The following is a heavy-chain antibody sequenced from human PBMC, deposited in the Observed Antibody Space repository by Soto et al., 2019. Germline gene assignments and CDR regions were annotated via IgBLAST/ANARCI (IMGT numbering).Heavy chain of an antibody. V-gene: IGHV3-30*18. J-gene: IGHJ4*02. CDR1: GGSYFPSG. CDR3: AKDESNSNPLYYLDF. CDR2: ISYEGNKK. Sequence: LTISGAASGGSYFPSGIYWDHQPNGQGLEWVVFISYEGNKKYYADSVKGRFTISRDNSKNTLYLQMNSLRAEDTAIYYCAKDESNSNPLYYLDFWGPGTRVTVS. D-gene: IGHD3-22*01.